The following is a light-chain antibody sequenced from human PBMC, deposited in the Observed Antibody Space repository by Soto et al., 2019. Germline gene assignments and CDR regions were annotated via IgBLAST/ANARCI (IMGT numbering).Light chain of an antibody. CDR2: GAS. CDR1: QSVSSN. V-gene: IGKV3-20*01. Sequence: EIVMTQSPATLSVSTGERATLSCRASQSVSSNLAWYQQKPGRAPRLLICGASSRATGIPDRFSGSGSGTDFTLTISRLEPEDFAVYYCQQYGSSPVTFGQGTRLEI. J-gene: IGKJ5*01. CDR3: QQYGSSPVT.